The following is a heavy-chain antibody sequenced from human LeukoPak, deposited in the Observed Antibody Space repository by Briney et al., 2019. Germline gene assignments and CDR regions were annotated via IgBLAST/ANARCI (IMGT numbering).Heavy chain of an antibody. CDR1: GGSFGGYY. CDR2: INHSGST. J-gene: IGHJ3*02. V-gene: IGHV4-34*01. CDR3: ARATSIRAFDI. D-gene: IGHD2-2*01. Sequence: ASETLSLTCAVYGGSFGGYYWSWIRQPPGKGLEWIGEINHSGSTNYNPSLKSRVTISVDTSKNQFSLKLSSVTAADTAVYYCARATSIRAFDIWGQGTMVTVSS.